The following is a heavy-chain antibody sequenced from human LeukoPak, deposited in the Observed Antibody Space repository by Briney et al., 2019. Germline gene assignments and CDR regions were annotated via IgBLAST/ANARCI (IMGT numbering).Heavy chain of an antibody. J-gene: IGHJ5*02. D-gene: IGHD6-13*01. V-gene: IGHV4-39*07. CDR3: AREWVSYSSSWYGISTPNWFDP. Sequence: PSETLSLTCTVSGGSISSNGYYWAWFRQPPGKGLEWIGSIYYSGGTYYNPSLKSRVTISVDTSKNQFSLKLSSVTAADTAVYYCAREWVSYSSSWYGISTPNWFDPWGQGTLVTVSS. CDR1: GGSISSNGYY. CDR2: IYYSGGT.